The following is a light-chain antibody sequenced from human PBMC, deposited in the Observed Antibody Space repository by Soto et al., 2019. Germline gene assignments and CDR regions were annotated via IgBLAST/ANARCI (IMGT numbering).Light chain of an antibody. J-gene: IGLJ1*01. CDR1: SSDVGGYNY. CDR3: SSYAGSTNSRYV. Sequence: QSALTQPPSASGSPGQSVTISCTGTSSDVGGYNYVSWYQQHPGKAPKLIIFDVTKRPSGVPDRFSASKSGNTASLTVSGLQAEDEAEYYCSSYAGSTNSRYVFGTGTKLTVL. V-gene: IGLV2-8*01. CDR2: DVT.